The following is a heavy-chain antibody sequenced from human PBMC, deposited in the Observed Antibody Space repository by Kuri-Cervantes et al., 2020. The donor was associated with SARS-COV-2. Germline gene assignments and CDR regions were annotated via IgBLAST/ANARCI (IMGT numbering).Heavy chain of an antibody. CDR2: ISSSSSYI. V-gene: IGHV3-21*01. J-gene: IGHJ6*03. D-gene: IGHD6-13*01. CDR1: GFTFSSYS. Sequence: GGSLRLSCAASGFTFSSYSMNWVRQAPGKGLEWVSSISSSSSYIYYADSVKGRFTISRDNAKNSLYLQMNSLRAEDTAVYYCASGIAAAGLPGDMDVWGKGTTVTVSS. CDR3: ASGIAAAGLPGDMDV.